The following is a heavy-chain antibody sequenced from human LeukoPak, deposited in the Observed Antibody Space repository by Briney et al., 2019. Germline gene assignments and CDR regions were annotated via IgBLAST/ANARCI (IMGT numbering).Heavy chain of an antibody. J-gene: IGHJ3*02. D-gene: IGHD3-3*01. CDR1: GYTFTGYY. Sequence: ASVKVSCKASGYTFTGYYMYWVRQAPGQGLEWMGWMNPNSGGRNYAQKFQSRVTMTRDTSISTAYMELSRLGSDDTAVYYCARPTAAYYDFWSGYRFDAFDIWGQGTMVTVSS. CDR2: MNPNSGGR. CDR3: ARPTAAYYDFWSGYRFDAFDI. V-gene: IGHV1-2*02.